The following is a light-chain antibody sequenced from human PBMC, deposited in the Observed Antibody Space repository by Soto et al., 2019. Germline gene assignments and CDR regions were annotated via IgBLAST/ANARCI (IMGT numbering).Light chain of an antibody. Sequence: DIVLTQSPDSLAVSLGERATINCKSSQSVFYSSNNNNYLAWYQQKPGQPPKLLVYWASTRESGVPSRFSGSGSGTDFTLTITSLQPEDSATYYCQQSNSTPWTFGLGTRWIT. J-gene: IGKJ1*01. CDR1: QSVFYSSNNNNY. CDR3: QQSNSTPWT. CDR2: WAS. V-gene: IGKV4-1*01.